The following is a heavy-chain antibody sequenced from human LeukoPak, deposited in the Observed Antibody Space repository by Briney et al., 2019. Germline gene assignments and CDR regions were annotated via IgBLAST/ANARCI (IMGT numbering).Heavy chain of an antibody. D-gene: IGHD6-19*01. V-gene: IGHV1-8*01. CDR1: GYTFTIYD. Sequence: ASVKVSCKASGYTFTIYDINWVRQATGQGLEWMGWMNPNSGNTGYAQKFQGRVTMTRNTSISTAYMELSSLRSEDTAVYYCARGRKAVARYYYYMDVWGKGTTVTVSS. J-gene: IGHJ6*03. CDR3: ARGRKAVARYYYYMDV. CDR2: MNPNSGNT.